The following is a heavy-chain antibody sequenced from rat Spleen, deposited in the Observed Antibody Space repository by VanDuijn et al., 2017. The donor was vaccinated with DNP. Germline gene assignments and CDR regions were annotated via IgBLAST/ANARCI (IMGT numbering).Heavy chain of an antibody. CDR1: GFSLTSYS. Sequence: QVQLKESGPGLVQPSQTLSLTCTVSGFSLTSYSVHWVRQPPGKVLEWISAISSVGSTYYNSALKSRLRISRDTSKSQVFLKMNSLQTEDTAIYYCTRDSPRVLDYFDYWGQGVMVTVSS. CDR2: ISSVGST. D-gene: IGHD1-4*01. CDR3: TRDSPRVLDYFDY. V-gene: IGHV2S12*01. J-gene: IGHJ2*01.